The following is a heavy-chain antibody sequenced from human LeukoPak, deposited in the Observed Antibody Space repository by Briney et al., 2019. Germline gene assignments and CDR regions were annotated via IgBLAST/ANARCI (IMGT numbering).Heavy chain of an antibody. J-gene: IGHJ4*02. D-gene: IGHD2-2*01. CDR1: GFTFGDYA. CDR3: TRDLSQPAANEGPHDY. CDR2: IRSKAYGGTT. V-gene: IGHV3-49*03. Sequence: PGGSLRLSCTASGFTFGDYAMSWFRQAPGKGLEGGGFIRSKAYGGTTEYAAAVKGRFTISRDDSNRIPYLQISRLKTEDTAVYYRTRDLSQPAANEGPHDYWGQGTLVTVSS.